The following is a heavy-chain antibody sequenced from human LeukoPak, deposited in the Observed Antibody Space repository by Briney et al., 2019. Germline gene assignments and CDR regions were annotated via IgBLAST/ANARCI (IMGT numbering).Heavy chain of an antibody. J-gene: IGHJ3*02. Sequence: GGSLRLSCAASGFSFSTHAMGWVRQAPGKGLEWVSVISGSGDNTYQADSVKGRFTISRDNAKNSLYLQMNSLGAEDTAVYYCARRSWSYGDFDIWGQGTMVTVSS. CDR2: ISGSGDNT. D-gene: IGHD5-18*01. V-gene: IGHV3-23*01. CDR3: ARRSWSYGDFDI. CDR1: GFSFSTHA.